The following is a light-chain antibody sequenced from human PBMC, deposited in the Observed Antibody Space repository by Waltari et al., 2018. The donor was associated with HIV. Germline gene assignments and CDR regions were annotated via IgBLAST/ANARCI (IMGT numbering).Light chain of an antibody. V-gene: IGLV2-14*02. CDR3: SSSTNSSPVV. Sequence: QSALTQPASVSGSPGQSLTISCTGTSTDVGRYNLVSWYQQHPGEAPRLMIYEVSNRPSGISNRFSGSKSGNTASLTISGLQAEDEADYFCSSSTNSSPVVFGGGTKLTVL. CDR1: STDVGRYNL. J-gene: IGLJ3*02. CDR2: EVS.